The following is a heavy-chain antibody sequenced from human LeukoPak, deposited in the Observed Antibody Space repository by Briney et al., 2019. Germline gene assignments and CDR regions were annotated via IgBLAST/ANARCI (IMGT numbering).Heavy chain of an antibody. V-gene: IGHV4-34*01. J-gene: IGHJ6*03. CDR1: GGSFSGYY. D-gene: IGHD3-16*01. CDR3: ARGRRSVQRVAGGYYYYMDV. CDR2: INHSGST. Sequence: SETLSLTCAVYGGSFSGYYWSWIRQPPGKGLEWIGEINHSGSTNYNPSLKSRVTISVDTSKNQFSLKLSSGTAADTAVYYCARGRRSVQRVAGGYYYYMDVWGKGTTVTVSS.